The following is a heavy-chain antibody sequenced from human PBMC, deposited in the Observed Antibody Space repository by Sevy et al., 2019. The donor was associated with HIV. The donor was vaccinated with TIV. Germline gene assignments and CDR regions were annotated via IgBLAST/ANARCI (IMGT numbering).Heavy chain of an antibody. CDR2: IYPADSET. CDR1: GYTFTNSW. Sequence: GESLKISCKGSGYTFTNSWIGWVRQMPGKGLEWMGVIYPADSETRYSPSFQGQVTISADKSTSTAYLQWGSLKASDTAMYYCAGGLSMIAGRVDYWAQGALGTVSS. V-gene: IGHV5-51*01. CDR3: AGGLSMIAGRVDY. J-gene: IGHJ4*02. D-gene: IGHD3-22*01.